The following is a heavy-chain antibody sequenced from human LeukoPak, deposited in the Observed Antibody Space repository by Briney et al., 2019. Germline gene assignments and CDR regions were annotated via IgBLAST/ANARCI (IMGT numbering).Heavy chain of an antibody. CDR1: GFTFSSYE. CDR2: ISSSGSTI. CDR3: ARDGRGYSYGSRSGYYGMDV. J-gene: IGHJ6*04. Sequence: GGSLRLSCAASGFTFSSYEMNWVRQAPGKGLEWVSYISSSGSTIYYADSVKGRFTISRVNAKNSLYLQMNSLRAEDTAVYYCARDGRGYSYGSRSGYYGMDVWGKGTTVTVSS. D-gene: IGHD5-18*01. V-gene: IGHV3-48*03.